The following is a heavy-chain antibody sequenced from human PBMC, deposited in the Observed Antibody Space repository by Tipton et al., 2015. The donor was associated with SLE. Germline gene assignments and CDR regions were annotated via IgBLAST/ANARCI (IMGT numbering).Heavy chain of an antibody. CDR3: ARGFPGIFDAFDI. J-gene: IGHJ3*02. Sequence: TLSLTCTVSGVSISSSSYYWGWIRQPPGKGLEWIGSIYYSGSTYYNPSLKSRVTIPVDTSKNQFSLKLSSVTAADTAVYYCARGFPGIFDAFDIWGQGTMVTVSS. CDR2: IYYSGST. CDR1: GVSISSSSYY. V-gene: IGHV4-39*07. D-gene: IGHD3-3*01.